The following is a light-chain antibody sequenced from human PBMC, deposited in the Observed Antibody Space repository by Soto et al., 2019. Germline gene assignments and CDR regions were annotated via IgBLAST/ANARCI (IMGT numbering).Light chain of an antibody. V-gene: IGLV4-69*01. CDR2: LNSDGSH. CDR3: QTWGTGIHV. Sequence: QPVLTQSPSASASLGASVKLTCILSSGHSSFAIAWHQQQPEKGPRDLMKLNSDGSHSKGDGIPDRFSGSSSGAERYLTISSLQSEDDADYYCQTWGTGIHVFGTGTKLTVL. CDR1: SGHSSFA. J-gene: IGLJ1*01.